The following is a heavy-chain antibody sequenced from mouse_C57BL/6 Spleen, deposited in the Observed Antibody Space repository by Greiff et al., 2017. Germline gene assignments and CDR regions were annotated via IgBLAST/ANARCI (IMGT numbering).Heavy chain of an antibody. D-gene: IGHD1-1*01. Sequence: EVQRVASGPELVKPGASVKISCKASGYSFTDYNMNWVKQSNGKSLEWIGVLNPNYGTTSYNQKFKGKATLTVDQSSSTAYMQLNSLTSEDSAVYDCARKHYGTLYYFDYGGQGTTRTVSS. CDR2: LNPNYGTT. CDR3: ARKHYGTLYYFDY. CDR1: GYSFTDYN. V-gene: IGHV1-39*01. J-gene: IGHJ2*01.